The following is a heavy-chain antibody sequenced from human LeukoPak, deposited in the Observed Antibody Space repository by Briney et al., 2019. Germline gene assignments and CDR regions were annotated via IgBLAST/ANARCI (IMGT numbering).Heavy chain of an antibody. CDR2: IGTAGDT. D-gene: IGHD3-22*01. J-gene: IGHJ4*02. CDR3: ARDLLQYYYDSSGSPGY. CDR1: GFTFSSYD. V-gene: IGHV3-13*01. Sequence: GGSLRLSCAASGFTFSSYDMHWVRQATGKGLEWVSAIGTAGDTYYPGSVKGRFTISRENAKNSLYLQMNSLRAEDTAVYYCARDLLQYYYDSSGSPGYWGQGTLVTVSS.